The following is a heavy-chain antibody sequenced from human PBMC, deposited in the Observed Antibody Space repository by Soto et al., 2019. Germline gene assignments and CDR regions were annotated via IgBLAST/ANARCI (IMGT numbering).Heavy chain of an antibody. V-gene: IGHV3-30-3*01. J-gene: IGHJ6*02. CDR1: GFSFSSYS. CDR2: ISYDGSNK. D-gene: IGHD6-13*01. Sequence: GGSLRLSCTASGFSFSSYSLHWVRQTPGKGLEWVAVISYDGSNKYYADSVKGRFTVSRDSPKNTLFLQMNSLKPEDTAVYYCARAPPRGIAAPGTWGSGMDVWGQGTTVTVSS. CDR3: ARAPPRGIAAPGTWGSGMDV.